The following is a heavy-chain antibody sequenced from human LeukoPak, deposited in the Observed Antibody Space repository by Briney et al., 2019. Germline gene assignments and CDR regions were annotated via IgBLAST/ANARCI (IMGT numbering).Heavy chain of an antibody. CDR3: AKGVNHYDTSGYYPYYFDY. Sequence: GGSLRLSCAASGFTSSSYAMSWVRQAPGKGLEWVSAISGSGGSTYHADSVKGRFTIYRDNSKKTLYLQMNSLRAEDTAVYYCAKGVNHYDTSGYYPYYFDYWGQGTLVTVSS. CDR2: ISGSGGST. CDR1: GFTSSSYA. V-gene: IGHV3-23*01. J-gene: IGHJ4*02. D-gene: IGHD3-22*01.